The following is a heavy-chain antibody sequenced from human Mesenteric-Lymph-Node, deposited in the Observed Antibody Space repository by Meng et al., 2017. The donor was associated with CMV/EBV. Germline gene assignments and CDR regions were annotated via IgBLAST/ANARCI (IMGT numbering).Heavy chain of an antibody. J-gene: IGHJ4*02. D-gene: IGHD3-22*01. CDR3: ARYSDSSGGLDY. CDR2: IFYSGST. Sequence: TCTVSGGSISNYYWGWIRQRPGKRLEWIGYIFYSGSTNYNPSLKSRVTISVDTSKNQFSLKLSSVTAADTAVYYCARYSDSSGGLDYWGQGTLVTVSS. CDR1: GGSISNYY. V-gene: IGHV4-59*01.